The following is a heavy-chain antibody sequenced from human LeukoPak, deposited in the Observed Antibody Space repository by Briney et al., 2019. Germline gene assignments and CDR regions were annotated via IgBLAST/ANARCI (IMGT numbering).Heavy chain of an antibody. CDR3: AKDLGGSATTV. J-gene: IGHJ4*02. V-gene: IGHV3-9*01. Sequence: TGGSLRLSCAASGFTFGGFAMSWVRRTPGKGLEWVSSISWSGDRMGYADAVKGRFTISRDNAKNSLFLQMNSLRVEDTALYYCAKDLGGSATTVWGQGTLVTVSS. CDR1: GFTFGGFA. D-gene: IGHD2-2*01. CDR2: ISWSGDRM.